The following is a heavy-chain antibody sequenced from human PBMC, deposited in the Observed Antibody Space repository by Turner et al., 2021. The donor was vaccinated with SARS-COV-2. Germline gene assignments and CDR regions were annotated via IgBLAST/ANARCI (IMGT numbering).Heavy chain of an antibody. V-gene: IGHV4-39*01. J-gene: IGHJ2*01. CDR2: MYYSRST. Sequence: QLQLQESGPGLVKPSETLSLTCTVSGGSISSSSYYWGWIRQPPGKGLEWIGSMYYSRSTYYNSSLKSRVTISVDTSKNQFSLKMSSVTAADTAVYYCARRSWKLTEWYFDLWGRGTLVTVSS. CDR3: ARRSWKLTEWYFDL. D-gene: IGHD1-1*01. CDR1: GGSISSSSYY.